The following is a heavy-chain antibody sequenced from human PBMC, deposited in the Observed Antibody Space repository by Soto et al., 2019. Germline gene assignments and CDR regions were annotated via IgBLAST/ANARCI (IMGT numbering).Heavy chain of an antibody. J-gene: IGHJ4*02. V-gene: IGHV4-59*01. D-gene: IGHD6-13*01. CDR3: ARVRGTAGKRYFDY. CDR1: GGSMIAYY. CDR2: TYYSGST. Sequence: SETLSLTCTVSGGSMIAYYWNWMRQPPRKGLQWIGYTYYSGSTTYTPSLKSRVTISVDSSKNQFSLKLDSVTPADTAVYYCARVRGTAGKRYFDYWGPGTLVTVSS.